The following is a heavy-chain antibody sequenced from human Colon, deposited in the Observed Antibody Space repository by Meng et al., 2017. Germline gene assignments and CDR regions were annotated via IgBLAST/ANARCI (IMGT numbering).Heavy chain of an antibody. Sequence: QGQLQQWGAGLLKPSETLSLTCAVYGGSFSGYYWSWIRQRPGKGLEWIGEINHSGSTNYNPSLKSRVTISVDTSKNQFSLKLSSVTAADTAVYYCARGRYSGYLPWGQGTLVTVSS. V-gene: IGHV4-34*01. CDR3: ARGRYSGYLP. J-gene: IGHJ5*02. D-gene: IGHD5-12*01. CDR2: INHSGST. CDR1: GGSFSGYY.